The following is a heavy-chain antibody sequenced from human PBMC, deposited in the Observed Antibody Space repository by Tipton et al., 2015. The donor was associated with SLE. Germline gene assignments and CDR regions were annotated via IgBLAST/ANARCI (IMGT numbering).Heavy chain of an antibody. D-gene: IGHD1-26*01. V-gene: IGHV1-46*01. CDR1: GYTFTSYY. CDR3: ARAQPARKWELTGRY. CDR2: INPSGGST. Sequence: QVQLVQSGAEVKKPGASVKVSCKASGYTFTSYYMHWVRQAPGQGLEWMGIINPSGGSTSYVQKFQGRVTMTRDTSTSTVYMRLSSLRSEDTAVYYCARAQPARKWELTGRYWGQGTLVTVSS. J-gene: IGHJ4*02.